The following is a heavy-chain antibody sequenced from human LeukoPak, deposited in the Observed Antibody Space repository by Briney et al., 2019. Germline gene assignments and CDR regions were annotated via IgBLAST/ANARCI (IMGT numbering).Heavy chain of an antibody. Sequence: HPGGSLRLSCVASGFTFSNYWIHWVRQAPEKGLVWVSRINGDGSSTNYADSVKGRFTISRDNAKNTVYLQMNSLRVEDTAVYYCARCDSPRTSCPFDYWGQGTLVTVSS. V-gene: IGHV3-74*01. D-gene: IGHD2-2*01. CDR3: ARCDSPRTSCPFDY. CDR1: GFTFSNYW. J-gene: IGHJ4*02. CDR2: INGDGSST.